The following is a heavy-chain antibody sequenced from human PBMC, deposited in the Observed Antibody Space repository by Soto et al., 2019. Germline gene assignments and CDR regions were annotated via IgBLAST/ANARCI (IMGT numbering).Heavy chain of an antibody. CDR1: GFTFSSYG. CDR3: ARVGGGSKKYYFDY. J-gene: IGHJ4*02. Sequence: PGGSLRLSCAASGFTFSSYGMHWVRQAPGKGLEWVAVIWYDGSNKYYADSVKGRFTISRDNSKNTLYLQMNSLRAEDTAVYYCARVGGGSKKYYFDYWGQGTLVIVSS. D-gene: IGHD1-26*01. V-gene: IGHV3-33*01. CDR2: IWYDGSNK.